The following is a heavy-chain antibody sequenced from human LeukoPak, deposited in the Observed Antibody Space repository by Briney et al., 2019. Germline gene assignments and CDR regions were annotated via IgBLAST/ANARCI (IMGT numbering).Heavy chain of an antibody. Sequence: SVKVSCKASGGTLSSFAISWVRQAPGQGLEWMGGIIPIFGTANYAQKFQGRVTITADKSTSTAYMELSSLRSEDTAVYYCARVAPCGGDCYSGPFDYWGQGTLVTVSS. CDR2: IIPIFGTA. D-gene: IGHD2-21*02. V-gene: IGHV1-69*06. J-gene: IGHJ4*02. CDR1: GGTLSSFA. CDR3: ARVAPCGGDCYSGPFDY.